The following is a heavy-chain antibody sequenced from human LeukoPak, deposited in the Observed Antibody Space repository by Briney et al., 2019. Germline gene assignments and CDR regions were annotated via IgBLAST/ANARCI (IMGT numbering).Heavy chain of an antibody. D-gene: IGHD3-3*01. V-gene: IGHV1-3*01. Sequence: GGSLRLSCAASGFTFSSYAMHWVRQAPGQRLEWMGWVNAGNGNTKYSQKFQGRATITRDTSASTAYMELSSLRSEDTAVYYCARARTLGFLEWLPPPWFDPWGQGTLVTVSS. CDR1: GFTFSSYA. CDR3: ARARTLGFLEWLPPPWFDP. CDR2: VNAGNGNT. J-gene: IGHJ5*02.